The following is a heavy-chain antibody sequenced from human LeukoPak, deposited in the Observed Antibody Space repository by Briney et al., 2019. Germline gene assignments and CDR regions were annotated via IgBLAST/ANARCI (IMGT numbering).Heavy chain of an antibody. CDR2: ISGSGGST. Sequence: GGSLRLSCAASGFTFSSYAMSWVRQAPGKGLEWVSAISGSGGSTYYADSVKGRFTISGDNSKNTLYLQMNSLRAEDTAVYYCAKDEDGNYPNYYYYYMDVWGKGTTVTVSS. D-gene: IGHD4-17*01. CDR1: GFTFSSYA. J-gene: IGHJ6*03. CDR3: AKDEDGNYPNYYYYYMDV. V-gene: IGHV3-23*01.